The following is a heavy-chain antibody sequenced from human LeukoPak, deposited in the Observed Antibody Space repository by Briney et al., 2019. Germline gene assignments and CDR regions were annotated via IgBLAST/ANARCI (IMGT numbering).Heavy chain of an antibody. D-gene: IGHD6-19*01. CDR1: GDSINSGDYY. CDR3: ASDSGYYMDV. Sequence: SQTLSLTCTVSGDSINSGDYYWSWIRQSPGKGLEWIGYIYYSGSTNYNPSLKSRVTISVDTSKNQFSLKLSSVTAADTAVYYCASDSGYYMDVWGKGTTITVSS. CDR2: IYYSGST. V-gene: IGHV4-61*08. J-gene: IGHJ6*03.